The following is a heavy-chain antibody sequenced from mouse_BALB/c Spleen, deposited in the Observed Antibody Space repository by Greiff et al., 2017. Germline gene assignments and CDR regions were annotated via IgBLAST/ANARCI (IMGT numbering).Heavy chain of an antibody. CDR1: GFDFSRYW. Sequence: EVQLVESGGGLVQPGGSLKLSCAASGFDFSRYWMSWVRQAPGKGLEWIGEINPDSSTINYTPSLKDKFIISRDNAKNTLYLQMSKVRSEDTALYYCARPGPSYYRYGGAMDYWGQGTSVTVSS. CDR3: ARPGPSYYRYGGAMDY. CDR2: INPDSSTI. V-gene: IGHV4-1*02. D-gene: IGHD2-14*01. J-gene: IGHJ4*01.